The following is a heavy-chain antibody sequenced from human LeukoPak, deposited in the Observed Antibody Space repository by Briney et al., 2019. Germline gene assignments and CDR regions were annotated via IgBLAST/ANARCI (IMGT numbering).Heavy chain of an antibody. J-gene: IGHJ4*02. CDR2: ISSSSSYT. CDR3: ARGPYRNFFDY. V-gene: IGHV3-11*03. CDR1: GFTFSDYF. Sequence: GGSLILSCAASGFTFSDYFMSWIRQAPGKGLEWLSYISSSSSYTNYADSVKGRFIISRDNAKNSLYLQMNSLRAEDTAVYYCARGPYRNFFDYWGQGTLVTVSS. D-gene: IGHD2-21*01.